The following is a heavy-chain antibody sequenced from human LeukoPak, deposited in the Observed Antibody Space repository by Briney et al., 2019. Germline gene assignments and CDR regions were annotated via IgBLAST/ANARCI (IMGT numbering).Heavy chain of an antibody. CDR1: GDSVSSNSAA. D-gene: IGHD1-7*01. J-gene: IGHJ4*02. Sequence: SQTLSLTCAVSGDSVSSNSAAWNWIRQSPSRGLEWLGRTYYRSKWYNDYAVSVKSRITINPDTSKNQFSLQLNSVTPEDTAVYYCARDREAGNWNYGGYFDYWGQGTLVTVSS. CDR3: ARDREAGNWNYGGYFDY. CDR2: TYYRSKWYN. V-gene: IGHV6-1*01.